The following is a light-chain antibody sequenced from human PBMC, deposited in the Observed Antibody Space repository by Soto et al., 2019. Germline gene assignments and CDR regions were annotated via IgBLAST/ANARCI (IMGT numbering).Light chain of an antibody. CDR3: QQYGSSGT. Sequence: EIVLPKSPGTLSLSTGERATVSCRTSQSVSNNYLAWYQQKPGQAPRLLIYGASNRATGIPDRFSGSGSGTDFTLTISRLEPEDCAVYYCQQYGSSGTFGQGTMV. V-gene: IGKV3-20*01. J-gene: IGKJ1*01. CDR1: QSVSNNY. CDR2: GAS.